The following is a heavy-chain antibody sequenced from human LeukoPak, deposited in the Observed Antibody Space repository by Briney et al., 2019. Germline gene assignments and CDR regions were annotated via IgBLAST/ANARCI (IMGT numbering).Heavy chain of an antibody. CDR3: ASRYSSSWYWFDP. J-gene: IGHJ5*02. V-gene: IGHV7-4-1*02. CDR1: GYTFTSYA. CDR2: INTNTGNP. Sequence: ASVKVSCKASGYTFTSYAMNWVRQAPGQGLEWMGWINTNTGNPTYAQGFTGRFVFSLDTSVSTAYLQISGLKAEDTAVYYCASRYSSSWYWFDPWGQGTLVTVSS. D-gene: IGHD6-13*01.